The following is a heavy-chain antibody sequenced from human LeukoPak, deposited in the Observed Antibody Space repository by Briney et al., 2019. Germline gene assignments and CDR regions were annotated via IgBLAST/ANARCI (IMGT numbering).Heavy chain of an antibody. D-gene: IGHD6-19*01. CDR3: ARETKLMGYSSGLGFNY. Sequence: SETLSLTCIVSGDSISGGDYYWSWIRQPPGKGLEWIGYIYHGGNTYYNPSLKSRVTLSVDRSKNQFSLKLNSVTAADTAVYYCARETKLMGYSSGLGFNYWGQGTLVTVSS. V-gene: IGHV4-30-2*01. CDR2: IYHGGNT. J-gene: IGHJ4*02. CDR1: GDSISGGDYY.